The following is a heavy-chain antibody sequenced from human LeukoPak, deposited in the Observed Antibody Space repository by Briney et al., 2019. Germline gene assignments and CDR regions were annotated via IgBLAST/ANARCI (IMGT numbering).Heavy chain of an antibody. CDR1: GYTFTSYY. V-gene: IGHV1-46*01. Sequence: WASVKVSCKASGYTFTSYYMHWVRQAPGQGLEWMGIINPSGGSTSYAQKFQGRVTMTGDTSTSTVYMELSSLRSEDTAVYYCARVDYGDYGLEDWGQGTLVTVSS. CDR2: INPSGGST. D-gene: IGHD4-17*01. CDR3: ARVDYGDYGLED. J-gene: IGHJ4*02.